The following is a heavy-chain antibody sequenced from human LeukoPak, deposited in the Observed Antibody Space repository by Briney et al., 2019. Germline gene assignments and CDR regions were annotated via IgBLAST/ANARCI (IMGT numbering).Heavy chain of an antibody. J-gene: IGHJ6*02. CDR1: GFTFSIYS. D-gene: IGHD2-15*01. CDR3: ARGDYCSASSCLMDV. V-gene: IGHV3-48*02. Sequence: GGSLRLSCAVSGFTFSIYSMNWVRQAPGKGLKWVSYISSSSSTIYYADSVKGRFTISRDNAKNSVYLQMNSLRDEDTAVYYCARGDYCSASSCLMDVWGQGTTVTVSS. CDR2: ISSSSSTI.